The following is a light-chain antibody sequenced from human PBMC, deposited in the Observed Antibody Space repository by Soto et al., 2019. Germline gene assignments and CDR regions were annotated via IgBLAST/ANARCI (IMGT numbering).Light chain of an antibody. V-gene: IGKV1-9*01. CDR2: AAS. CDR1: QALSNY. J-gene: IGKJ4*01. CDR3: QQLNSYPLT. Sequence: IQLTQSPSVLSASGGDTVTLACGASQALSNYLAWYQQNPGKAPKLLIYAASTLQSGVPSRFSGSGSGTDFTLTISSLQPEDFATYYCQQLNSYPLTFGGGTKVDIK.